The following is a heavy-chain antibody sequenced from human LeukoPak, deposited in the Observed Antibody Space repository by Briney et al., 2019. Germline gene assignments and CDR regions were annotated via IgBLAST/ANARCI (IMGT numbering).Heavy chain of an antibody. J-gene: IGHJ6*02. Sequence: ASVKVSCKASGYTFTSYGINWVRQATGQGLEWMGWMNPNSGNTGYAQKFQGRVTMTRNTSISTAYMELSSLRSEDTAVYYCARMVRGAYYYYYGMDVWGQGTTVTVSS. D-gene: IGHD3-10*01. V-gene: IGHV1-8*01. CDR1: GYTFTSYG. CDR3: ARMVRGAYYYYYGMDV. CDR2: MNPNSGNT.